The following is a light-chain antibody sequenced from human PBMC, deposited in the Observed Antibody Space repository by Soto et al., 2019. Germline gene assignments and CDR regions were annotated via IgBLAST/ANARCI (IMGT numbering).Light chain of an antibody. CDR1: QSVNSN. Sequence: EIVMTQSPATLSVSPGERATLSCRASQSVNSNLAWYQQKPGQAPRLLIYRASTRATGIPARFSGSGSGTDFTLTISGLQSEDFAVYYCQQYNNWPRTFGQGPKVEIK. V-gene: IGKV3-15*01. J-gene: IGKJ1*01. CDR3: QQYNNWPRT. CDR2: RAS.